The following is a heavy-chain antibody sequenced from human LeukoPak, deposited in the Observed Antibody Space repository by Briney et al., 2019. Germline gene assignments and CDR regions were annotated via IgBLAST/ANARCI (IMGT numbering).Heavy chain of an antibody. CDR3: ARERTIFGVVTNNWFDP. V-gene: IGHV1-24*01. D-gene: IGHD3-3*01. Sequence: ASVKVSCKVSGYTLTELSMHWVRQAPGKGLEWMGGFDPEDGETIYAQKFQGRVTMTEDTSTDTAYMELSRLRSDDTAVYYCARERTIFGVVTNNWFDPWGQGTLVTVSS. J-gene: IGHJ5*02. CDR2: FDPEDGET. CDR1: GYTLTELS.